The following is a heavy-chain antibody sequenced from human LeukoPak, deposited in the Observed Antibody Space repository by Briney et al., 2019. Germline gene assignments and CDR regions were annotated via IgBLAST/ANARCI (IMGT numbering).Heavy chain of an antibody. CDR3: ARGYYDILTGYYQANWFDP. Sequence: GGSLRLSCADSGFTFSNYWMSWVRQAPGKGLEWVANIKPDGSEQYYVDSVKGRFTISRDNAKNSLYLQMNTLRAEDTAVYYCARGYYDILTGYYQANWFDPWGQGILVTVSS. CDR2: IKPDGSEQ. V-gene: IGHV3-7*03. CDR1: GFTFSNYW. J-gene: IGHJ5*02. D-gene: IGHD3-9*01.